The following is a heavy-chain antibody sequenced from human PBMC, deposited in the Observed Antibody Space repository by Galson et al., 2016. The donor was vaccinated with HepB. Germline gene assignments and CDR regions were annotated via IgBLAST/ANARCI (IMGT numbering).Heavy chain of an antibody. J-gene: IGHJ1*01. CDR3: AREEFFQF. V-gene: IGHV5-51*01. D-gene: IGHD3-10*01. CDR1: GYSFTNYW. Sequence: QSGAEVKKPGESLKISCKGSGYSFTNYWIGWVRQMPGKGLEWMGIIYPGDSDTRYSPSFQGQVTMSVDKSINTAYLELTSLKASDTAMYFCAREEFFQFWGQGTLVTVSS. CDR2: IYPGDSDT.